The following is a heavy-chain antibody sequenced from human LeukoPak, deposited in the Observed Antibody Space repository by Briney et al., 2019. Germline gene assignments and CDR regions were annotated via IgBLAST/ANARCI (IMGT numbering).Heavy chain of an antibody. CDR3: ARGEPYYFDY. Sequence: SETLSLTCTVSGGSISSSTYYWGWIRQPPVKGLEWIGSIDYSGSTYYNPSLNSGVTISVETSNNQFSLNVTAVTAADTSVYNCARGEPYYFDYWGQGTLVTVSS. D-gene: IGHD1-26*01. CDR2: IDYSGST. J-gene: IGHJ4*02. V-gene: IGHV4-39*07. CDR1: GGSISSSTYY.